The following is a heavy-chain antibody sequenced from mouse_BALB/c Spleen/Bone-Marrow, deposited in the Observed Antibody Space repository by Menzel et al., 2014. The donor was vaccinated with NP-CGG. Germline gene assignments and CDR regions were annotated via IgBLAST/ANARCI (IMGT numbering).Heavy chain of an antibody. J-gene: IGHJ4*01. Sequence: QVQLQQSGAELARPGTSVKLSCKASGYTLTSYWMQWVKQRPGQGLEWIGAIYPGDGDTRYTQRFKGKATLTADKSSSTAYMQFSSLASEDSAVYYCARTYGNYGGVDYWGQGTSVTVSS. V-gene: IGHV1-87*01. CDR2: IYPGDGDT. CDR1: GYTLTSYW. D-gene: IGHD2-1*01. CDR3: ARTYGNYGGVDY.